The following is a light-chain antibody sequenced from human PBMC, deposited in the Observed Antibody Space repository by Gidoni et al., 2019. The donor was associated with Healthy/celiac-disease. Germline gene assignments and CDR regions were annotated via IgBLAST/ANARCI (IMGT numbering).Light chain of an antibody. J-gene: IGLJ2*01. CDR2: DVS. Sequence: QSALTHPASASGSPGQPITISFTGTSSDVGGSNYRSWYQQHPGKAPKLMIYDVSNRPSGVSNRFSVSKSGNTASLTISGLQAEDEADYYCSSYTSSSTRVFGGGTKLTVL. CDR1: SSDVGGSNY. CDR3: SSYTSSSTRV. V-gene: IGLV2-14*01.